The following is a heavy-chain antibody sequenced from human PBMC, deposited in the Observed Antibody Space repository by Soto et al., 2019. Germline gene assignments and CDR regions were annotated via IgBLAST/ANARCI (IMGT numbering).Heavy chain of an antibody. CDR1: GYTFTSYD. D-gene: IGHD4-17*01. CDR2: MNPNSGNT. V-gene: IGHV1-8*01. CDR3: ASIRYGDNVDY. J-gene: IGHJ4*02. Sequence: QVQLVQSGAEVKKPGASVKVSCKASGYTFTSYDINWVRQATGQGLEWMGWMNPNSGNTGYAQKLQGRVTMTSNTSIGTAYMELSSLKSEATAVYYWASIRYGDNVDYWGQGNLVTVSA.